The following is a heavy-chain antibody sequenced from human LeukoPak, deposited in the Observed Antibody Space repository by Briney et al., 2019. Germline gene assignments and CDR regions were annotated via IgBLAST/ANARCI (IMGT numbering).Heavy chain of an antibody. J-gene: IGHJ4*02. CDR2: ISYSKSA. CDR1: GGSITSNTYF. V-gene: IGHV4-39*07. CDR3: ARGLVDYELPKGYIDY. D-gene: IGHD4-17*01. Sequence: SETLSLTCTVSGGSITSNTYFWDWIRQPPGKGLEWIGTISYSKSAYYNTSLKSRVTISVDTSKSQFSLKLRSVTAADTAVYFCARGLVDYELPKGYIDYWGQGTLVTVSS.